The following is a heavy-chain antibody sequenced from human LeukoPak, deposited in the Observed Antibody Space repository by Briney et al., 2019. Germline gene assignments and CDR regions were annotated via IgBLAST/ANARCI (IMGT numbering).Heavy chain of an antibody. CDR1: GFTFSSAW. J-gene: IGHJ4*02. CDR3: ADLGSRE. CDR2: IKDDGSDK. V-gene: IGHV3-7*01. Sequence: GGSLRLSCAASGFTFSSAWMTWVRQAPGKGLEWVATIKDDGSDKYYVDSVKGRFTISRDNAKKSLWLQMNSLRVEDTAMYYFADLGSREGGQGTLVTV. D-gene: IGHD3-16*01.